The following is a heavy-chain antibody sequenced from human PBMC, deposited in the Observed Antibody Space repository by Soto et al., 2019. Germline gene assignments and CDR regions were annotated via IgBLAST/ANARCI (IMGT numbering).Heavy chain of an antibody. V-gene: IGHV1-69*13. J-gene: IGHJ5*02. Sequence: GASVKVSCKASGGTFSSYAISWVRQAPGQGLEWMGGIIPIFGTANYAQKFQGRVTITADESTSTAYMELSSLRSEDTAVYYCARNRGGYYSGGSCYSTRKDNLNWFDPWGQGTQVTVSS. CDR1: GGTFSSYA. CDR2: IIPIFGTA. D-gene: IGHD2-15*01. CDR3: ARNRGGYYSGGSCYSTRKDNLNWFDP.